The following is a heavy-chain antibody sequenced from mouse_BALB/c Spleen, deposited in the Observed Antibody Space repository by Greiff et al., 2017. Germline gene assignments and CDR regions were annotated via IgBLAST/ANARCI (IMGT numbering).Heavy chain of an antibody. V-gene: IGHV5-17*02. CDR1: GFTFSSFG. J-gene: IGHJ3*01. Sequence: EVQGVESGGGLVQPGGSRKLSCAASGFTFSSFGMHWVRQAPEKGLEWVAYISSGSSTIYYADTVKGRFTISRDNPKNTLFLQMTSLRSEDTAMYYCARGALYYDYDGFAYWGQGTLVTVSA. CDR3: ARGALYYDYDGFAY. CDR2: ISSGSSTI. D-gene: IGHD2-4*01.